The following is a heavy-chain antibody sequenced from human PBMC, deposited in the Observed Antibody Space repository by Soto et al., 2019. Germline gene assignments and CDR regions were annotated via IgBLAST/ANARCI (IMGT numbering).Heavy chain of an antibody. CDR2: IHYSGST. J-gene: IGHJ6*02. CDR3: ARLSPLILAGSAYYHSMDV. D-gene: IGHD3-10*01. CDR1: DASITSSY. Sequence: SETLSLTCSVSDASITSSYWSWVRQPPGKGLEWIGFIHYSGSTNYNPSLQSRLTMSVDTSKSQFSLNLRSVTAADTAGYFCARLSPLILAGSAYYHSMDVWGQGAPVTVSS. V-gene: IGHV4-59*12.